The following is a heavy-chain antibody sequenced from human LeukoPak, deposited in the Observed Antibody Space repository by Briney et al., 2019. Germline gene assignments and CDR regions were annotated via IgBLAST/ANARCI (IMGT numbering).Heavy chain of an antibody. CDR3: AREGHSGYLENYYYYYYYMDV. Sequence: SETLSLTCTVSGDSISSLSYYWSWIRQPPGKGLEWIGYIYYSGSTNYNPSLKSRVTISVDTSKNQFSLKLSSVTAADTAVYYCAREGHSGYLENYYYYYYYMDVWGKGTTVTVSS. D-gene: IGHD5-12*01. CDR1: GDSISSLSYY. V-gene: IGHV4-61*01. CDR2: IYYSGST. J-gene: IGHJ6*03.